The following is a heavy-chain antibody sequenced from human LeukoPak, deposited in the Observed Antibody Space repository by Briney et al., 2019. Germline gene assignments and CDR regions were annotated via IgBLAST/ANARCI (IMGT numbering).Heavy chain of an antibody. V-gene: IGHV3-15*01. CDR3: STGGYYEDY. CDR2: IKSKVDGGTT. J-gene: IGHJ4*02. Sequence: GGSQRLSCAGSGFTFSNAWMNWVRQAPGKGLEWVGRIKSKVDGGTTDYATPVKGRFTISRDDPKNTVYLQMNSLKTEDTAVYYCSTGGYYEDYWGQGTLVTVSS. D-gene: IGHD3-22*01. CDR1: GFTFSNAW.